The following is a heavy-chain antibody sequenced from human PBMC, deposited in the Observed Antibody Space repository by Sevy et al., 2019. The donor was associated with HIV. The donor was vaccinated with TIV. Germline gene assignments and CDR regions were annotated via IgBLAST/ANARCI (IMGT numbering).Heavy chain of an antibody. V-gene: IGHV3-43*01. CDR2: ITWEGGNT. J-gene: IGHJ4*02. CDR3: AKGGSTYGHHFDY. D-gene: IGHD3-10*01. Sequence: RGYLRLSCAASGFTFDDYTMHWVRQAPGKGLEWVSLITWEGGNTYYADPVKGRFTVSRDNSKDSLYLQMNSLRTEDTALYYSAKGGSTYGHHFDYWGQGTLVTVSS. CDR1: GFTFDDYT.